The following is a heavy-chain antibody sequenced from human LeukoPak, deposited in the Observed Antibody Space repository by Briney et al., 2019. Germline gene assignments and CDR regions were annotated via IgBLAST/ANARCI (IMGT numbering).Heavy chain of an antibody. Sequence: SETLSLTCTVSGYSISSGYYWGWIRQPPGKGLEWIGSIYHSGSTYYNPSLKSRVTISVDTSKNQFSLKLSSVTAADTAVYYCARDGNPHGYVGNWFDPWGQGTLVTVSS. J-gene: IGHJ5*02. CDR2: IYHSGST. CDR1: GYSISSGYY. V-gene: IGHV4-38-2*02. D-gene: IGHD4-23*01. CDR3: ARDGNPHGYVGNWFDP.